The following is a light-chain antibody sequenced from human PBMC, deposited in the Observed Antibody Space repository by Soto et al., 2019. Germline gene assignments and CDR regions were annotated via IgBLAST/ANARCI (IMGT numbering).Light chain of an antibody. J-gene: IGKJ2*01. Sequence: DIVMTQSPDSLAVSLGERATINCKSSQSVLYSSNNKNYLAWYQQKPGQPPKLLIYWASTRESGVPDRFSGSGSGTDFTLTISSLQAEDVAVYYCQQYYSTPYTFDQGTKLEIK. CDR3: QQYYSTPYT. CDR2: WAS. CDR1: QSVLYSSNNKNY. V-gene: IGKV4-1*01.